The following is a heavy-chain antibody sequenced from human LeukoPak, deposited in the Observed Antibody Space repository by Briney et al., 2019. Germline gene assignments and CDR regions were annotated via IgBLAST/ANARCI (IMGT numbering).Heavy chain of an antibody. CDR3: ARDKDQWELQLQAYFDL. V-gene: IGHV1-18*01. J-gene: IGHJ2*01. CDR2: ISAYNGNT. D-gene: IGHD1-26*01. CDR1: GYSSSSYG. Sequence: ASVTVSCMASGYSSSSYGINWVRQAPGQGLEWMGWISAYNGNTNYAQKLQGRVTMTRDTSTSTAYMELRSLRSDDTAVYYCARDKDQWELQLQAYFDLWGRGTLVTVSS.